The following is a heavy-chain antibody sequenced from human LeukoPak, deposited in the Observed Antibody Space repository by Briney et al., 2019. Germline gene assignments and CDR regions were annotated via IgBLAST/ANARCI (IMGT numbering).Heavy chain of an antibody. J-gene: IGHJ4*02. V-gene: IGHV1-8*01. Sequence: ASVTVSCKASGYTFTSYDINWVRQATGQGLEWMGWMNPNSGNTGYAQKFQGRVTMTRNTSISTAYMELSSLRSEDTAVYYCAQFCSGGSCLLDDYWGQGTLVTISS. CDR3: AQFCSGGSCLLDDY. CDR2: MNPNSGNT. CDR1: GYTFTSYD. D-gene: IGHD2-15*01.